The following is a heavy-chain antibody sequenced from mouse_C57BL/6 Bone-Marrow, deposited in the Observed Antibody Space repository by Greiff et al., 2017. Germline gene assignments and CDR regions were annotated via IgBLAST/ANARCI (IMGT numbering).Heavy chain of an antibody. CDR3: ARRGNYYGSRDFDY. J-gene: IGHJ2*01. CDR1: GYTFTSYW. D-gene: IGHD1-1*01. Sequence: VQLQQPGAELVRPGSSVKLSCKASGYTFTSYWMHWVKQRPIQGLEWIGNIDPSDSETHYNQKFKDKATLTVDKSSSTAYMQLSSLTSEDSAVYYCARRGNYYGSRDFDYWGQGTTLTVSS. CDR2: IDPSDSET. V-gene: IGHV1-52*01.